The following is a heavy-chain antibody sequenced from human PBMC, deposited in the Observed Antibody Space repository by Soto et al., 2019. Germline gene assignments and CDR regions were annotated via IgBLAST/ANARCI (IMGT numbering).Heavy chain of an antibody. CDR2: IWYDGSNK. CDR1: GFTFSSYG. J-gene: IGHJ4*02. D-gene: IGHD6-19*01. V-gene: IGHV3-33*01. CDR3: ARAGRQWLVAPSDY. Sequence: QVQLVESGGGVVQPGRSLRLSCAASGFTFSSYGMHWVRQAPGKGLEWVAVIWYDGSNKYYADSVKGRFTISRDNSKNTLYLQMNSLRAEDTAVYYCARAGRQWLVAPSDYWGQGTLVTVSS.